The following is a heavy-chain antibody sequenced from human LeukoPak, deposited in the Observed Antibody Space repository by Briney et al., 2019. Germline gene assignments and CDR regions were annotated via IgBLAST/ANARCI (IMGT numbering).Heavy chain of an antibody. V-gene: IGHV4-34*01. CDR2: INHSGST. Sequence: PSETLSLTCAVYGGSFSGYYWSWIHQPPGKGLEWIGEINHSGSTNYNPSLKSRVTISVDTSKNQFSLKLSSVTAADTAVYYCARGEQVAATPLHYFDYWGQGTLVTVSS. J-gene: IGHJ4*02. CDR1: GGSFSGYY. CDR3: ARGEQVAATPLHYFDY. D-gene: IGHD2-15*01.